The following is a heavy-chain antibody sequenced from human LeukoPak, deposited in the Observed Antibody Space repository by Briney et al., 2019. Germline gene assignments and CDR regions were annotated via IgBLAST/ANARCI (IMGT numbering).Heavy chain of an antibody. J-gene: IGHJ3*02. V-gene: IGHV4-59*01. Sequence: ASETLSLTCTVSGGSISSYYWSWIRQPPGKGLEWIGYIYYSGSTNYNPSLKSRVTISVDTSKNQFSLKLSSVTAADTAVYYCARGSHHRDGYIDDAFDIWGQGTMVTVSS. D-gene: IGHD5-24*01. CDR2: IYYSGST. CDR3: ARGSHHRDGYIDDAFDI. CDR1: GGSISSYY.